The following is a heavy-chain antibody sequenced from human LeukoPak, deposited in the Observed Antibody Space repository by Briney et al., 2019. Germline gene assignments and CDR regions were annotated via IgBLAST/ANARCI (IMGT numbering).Heavy chain of an antibody. CDR2: ISAYNGNT. V-gene: IGHV1-18*01. Sequence: ASVKVSCKASGYTFTNYGFSWVRQAPGQGLEWMGWISAYNGNTNYAQKFQGRVTMTRDTSTSTVYMELSSLRSEDTAVYYCARELSSGWYPVGYFDYWGQGTLVTVSS. D-gene: IGHD6-19*01. J-gene: IGHJ4*02. CDR1: GYTFTNYG. CDR3: ARELSSGWYPVGYFDY.